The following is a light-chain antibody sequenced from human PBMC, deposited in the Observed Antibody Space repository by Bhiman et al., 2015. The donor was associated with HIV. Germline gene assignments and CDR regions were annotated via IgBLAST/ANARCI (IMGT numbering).Light chain of an antibody. J-gene: IGLJ3*02. CDR3: QSYDSSLSGRV. CDR2: GNI. V-gene: IGLV2-11*01. CDR1: SSDVGGSDY. Sequence: QSALTQPRSVSGSPGQSVTISCTGTSSDVGGSDYVSWYQQLPGKAPKLLLYGNINRPSGVPDRFSGSKSGTSASLAITGLQAEDEADYYCQSYDSSLSGRVFGGGTKLTVL.